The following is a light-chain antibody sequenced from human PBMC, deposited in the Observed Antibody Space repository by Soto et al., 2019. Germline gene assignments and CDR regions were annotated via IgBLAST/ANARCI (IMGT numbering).Light chain of an antibody. CDR1: QSVTSSF. CDR2: GAS. CDR3: QQYGSSPRT. J-gene: IGKJ1*01. V-gene: IGKV3-20*01. Sequence: EIVLTQSPGTLSLSPGERATLSCRASQSVTSSFLAWYQQKPGQAPRLLIYGASSRATGIPDRLSGIGSGTDFTLTISRLEPEDFAVYYCQQYGSSPRTFGQGTKVEIK.